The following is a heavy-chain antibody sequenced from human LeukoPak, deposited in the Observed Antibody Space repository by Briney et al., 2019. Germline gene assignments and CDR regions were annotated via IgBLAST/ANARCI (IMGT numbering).Heavy chain of an antibody. CDR2: ISGSAGNT. D-gene: IGHD4-11*01. CDR3: ARDGALGGYSNYGDWFDP. J-gene: IGHJ5*02. CDR1: GLPFNNYA. Sequence: GGSLRLSCAASGLPFNNYAMSWVRQAPGKGLEWVSAISGSAGNTYYADSVKGRFTISRDNSKNTLYLQMNSLRAEDTAVYYCARDGALGGYSNYGDWFDPWGQGTLVTVSS. V-gene: IGHV3-23*01.